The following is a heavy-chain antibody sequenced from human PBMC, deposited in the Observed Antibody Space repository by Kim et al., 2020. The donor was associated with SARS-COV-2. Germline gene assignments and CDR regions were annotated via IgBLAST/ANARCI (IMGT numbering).Heavy chain of an antibody. Sequence: ASVKVSCKASGYTFTSYAMNWVRQAPGQGLEWMGWINTNTGNPTYAQGFTGRFVFSLDTSVSTAYLQISSLKAEDTAVYYCARDPFLWFGELPGRFDPWAREPWSPSPQ. CDR3: ARDPFLWFGELPGRFDP. V-gene: IGHV7-4-1*02. D-gene: IGHD3-10*01. CDR2: INTNTGNP. J-gene: IGHJ5*02. CDR1: GYTFTSYA.